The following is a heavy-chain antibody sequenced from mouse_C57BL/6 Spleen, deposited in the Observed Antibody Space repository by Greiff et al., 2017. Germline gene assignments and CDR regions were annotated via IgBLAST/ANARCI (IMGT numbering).Heavy chain of an antibody. CDR1: GYTFTSYW. J-gene: IGHJ4*01. CDR3: ARDYYGSSYCYAMDY. CDR2: IYPGSGST. D-gene: IGHD1-1*01. V-gene: IGHV1-55*01. Sequence: QVQLQQPGAELVKPGASVKMSCKASGYTFTSYWITWVKQRPGQGLEWIGDIYPGSGSTNYNEKFKSKATLTVDTSSSTAYMQLSSLTSEDSAVYYCARDYYGSSYCYAMDYWGQGTSVTVSS.